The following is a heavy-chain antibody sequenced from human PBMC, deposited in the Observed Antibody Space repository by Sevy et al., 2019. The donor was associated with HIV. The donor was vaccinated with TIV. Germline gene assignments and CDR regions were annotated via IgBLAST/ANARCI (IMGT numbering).Heavy chain of an antibody. V-gene: IGHV3-11*01. D-gene: IGHD2-2*01. CDR1: GFTFSDYY. CDR2: ISSSGSTI. CDR3: ARDGGYCSSTSCYDTIFYYYYGMDV. Sequence: GGSLRLSCAASGFTFSDYYMSWIRQAPGKGLEWVSYISSSGSTIYYADSVKGRFTISRDNAKNSLYLQTNSLRAEDTAVYYCARDGGYCSSTSCYDTIFYYYYGMDVWGQGTTVTVSS. J-gene: IGHJ6*02.